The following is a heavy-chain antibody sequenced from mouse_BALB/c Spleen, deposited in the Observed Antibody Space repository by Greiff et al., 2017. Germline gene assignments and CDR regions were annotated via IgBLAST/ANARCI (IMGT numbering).Heavy chain of an antibody. J-gene: IGHJ2*01. CDR3: ARGYYGNYFDY. CDR1: GYTFTSYV. D-gene: IGHD2-1*01. V-gene: IGHV1-14*01. CDR2: INPYNDGT. Sequence: VQLKESGPELVKPGASVKMSCKASGYTFTSYVMHWVKQKPGQGLEWIGYINPYNDGTKYNEKFKGKATLTSDKSSSTAYMELSSLTSEDSAVYYCARGYYGNYFDYRGPGTTLTVSS.